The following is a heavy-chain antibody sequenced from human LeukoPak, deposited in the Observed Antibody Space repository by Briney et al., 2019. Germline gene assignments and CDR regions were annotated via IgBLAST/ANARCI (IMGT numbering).Heavy chain of an antibody. CDR1: GYTFRSYK. Sequence: ASVTVSCTASGYTFRSYKINWVRQAPGQGLEWVGWIHPNSGKTGYAQKFQGRVTMTRDTSTETAFMELSSLKFDDTAIFYCARGHYGGNRYFDIWGQGTLVTVSS. D-gene: IGHD4-23*01. CDR3: ARGHYGGNRYFDI. V-gene: IGHV1-8*01. J-gene: IGHJ4*02. CDR2: IHPNSGKT.